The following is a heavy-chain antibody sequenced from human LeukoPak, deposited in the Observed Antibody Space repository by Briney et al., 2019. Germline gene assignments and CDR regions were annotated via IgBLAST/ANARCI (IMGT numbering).Heavy chain of an antibody. D-gene: IGHD5-18*01. CDR1: GGSFSGYY. V-gene: IGHV4-34*01. CDR3: AREGGGDTAMLCDY. Sequence: SETLSLTCAVYGGSFSGYYWNWIRQPPGKGLEWIGEINHSGSTNYNPSLKSRVTISVDTSKNQFSLKLSSVTAADTAVYYCAREGGGDTAMLCDYWGQGTLVTVSS. J-gene: IGHJ4*02. CDR2: INHSGST.